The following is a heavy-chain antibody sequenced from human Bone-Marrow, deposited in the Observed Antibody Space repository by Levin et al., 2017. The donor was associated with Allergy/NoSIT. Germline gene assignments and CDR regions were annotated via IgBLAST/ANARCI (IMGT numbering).Heavy chain of an antibody. CDR2: IYSGGDT. Sequence: SCAASGFTVSRNYMSWVRQAPGKGLEWVSLIYSGGDTQYADSVKGRFTISRDNSKNTLYLQMNSLRVDDTAVYYCARDGHGTATGTPWGQGTLVTVSS. J-gene: IGHJ4*02. CDR3: ARDGHGTATGTP. CDR1: GFTVSRNY. D-gene: IGHD1-7*01. V-gene: IGHV3-66*01.